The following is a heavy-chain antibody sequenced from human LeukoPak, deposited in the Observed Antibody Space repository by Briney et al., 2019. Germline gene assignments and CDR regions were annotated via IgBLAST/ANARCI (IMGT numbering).Heavy chain of an antibody. Sequence: GESLQISCQGSGYSFTSYWIGWVRQMPGKGLEWMGIIYPGDSDTRYSPSFQGQVTISADKSISTAYLQWSSLKASDTAMYYCAGPIAVAGTNAFDIWGQRTMVTVSS. CDR1: GYSFTSYW. J-gene: IGHJ3*02. CDR2: IYPGDSDT. V-gene: IGHV5-51*01. CDR3: AGPIAVAGTNAFDI. D-gene: IGHD6-19*01.